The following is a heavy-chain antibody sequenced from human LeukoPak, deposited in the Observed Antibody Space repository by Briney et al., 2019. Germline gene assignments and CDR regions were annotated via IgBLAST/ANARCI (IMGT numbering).Heavy chain of an antibody. CDR1: GFTFGSYA. CDR3: ARRPRDSSGYYLGAFHA. J-gene: IGHJ3*01. Sequence: GGSLRLSCEASGFTFGSYAMTWVRQAPGKGLDWVSVIGASGADTYYADSVKGRFTISRDNAENTLYLHMRSLRAEDTAVYFCARRPRDSSGYYLGAFHAWGQGTTVTVSS. D-gene: IGHD3-22*01. V-gene: IGHV3-23*01. CDR2: IGASGADT.